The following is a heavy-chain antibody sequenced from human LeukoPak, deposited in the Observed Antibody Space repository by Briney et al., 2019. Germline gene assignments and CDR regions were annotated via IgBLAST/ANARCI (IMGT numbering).Heavy chain of an antibody. CDR1: GFTFSTYA. CDR2: MSGNGANT. D-gene: IGHD6-6*01. CDR3: AKIRDNLVSNFFYYLAV. Sequence: PGGSLRLSCSASGFTFSTYAMSWVRQAPGKGLEWVSAMSGNGANTYYTDSMKGRFTISRDNSKNTLYLQMNNLKAEDTDVYYVAKIRDNLVSNFFYYLAVGAKGPRSSSP. J-gene: IGHJ6*03. V-gene: IGHV3-23*01.